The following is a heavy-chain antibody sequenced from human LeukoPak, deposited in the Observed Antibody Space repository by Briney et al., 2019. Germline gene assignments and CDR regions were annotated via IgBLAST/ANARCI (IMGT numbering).Heavy chain of an antibody. V-gene: IGHV4-39*01. CDR3: AREVAASSWSY. CDR1: GXSISSGSYY. D-gene: IGHD6-13*01. J-gene: IGHJ4*02. Sequence: PSETLSLTCTVSGXSISSGSYYWGWIRQPPGKGLEWVGSIYYSGSTYYNPSLKSRVTISVDTSKKQFSLKLNSVTAADTAVYYCAREVAASSWSYWGQGTLVTVSS. CDR2: IYYSGST.